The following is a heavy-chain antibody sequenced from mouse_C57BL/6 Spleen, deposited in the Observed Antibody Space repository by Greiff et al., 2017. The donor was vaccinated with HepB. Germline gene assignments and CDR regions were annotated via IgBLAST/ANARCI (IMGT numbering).Heavy chain of an antibody. CDR1: GYTFTDYY. V-gene: IGHV1-26*01. Sequence: EVQLQQSGPELVKPGASVKISCKASGYTFTDYYMNWVKQSHGKSLEWIGDINPNNGGTSYNQKFKGKATLTVDKSSSTAYTALLSLTSEDSAVYYCARLGSSLPYAMDYWGQGTSVTVSS. D-gene: IGHD1-1*01. J-gene: IGHJ4*01. CDR2: INPNNGGT. CDR3: ARLGSSLPYAMDY.